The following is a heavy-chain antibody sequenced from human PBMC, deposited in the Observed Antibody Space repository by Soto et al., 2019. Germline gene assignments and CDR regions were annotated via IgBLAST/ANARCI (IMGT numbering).Heavy chain of an antibody. CDR3: ARFALRFLEWSHPQYYYYGMDV. V-gene: IGHV1-18*01. CDR1: GYTFTSYG. Sequence: GASVKVSCKASGYTFTSYGISWVRQAPGQGLEWMGWVSAYNGNTNYAQKLQGRVTMTTDTSTSTAYMQLRSLRSDGTAVYYCARFALRFLEWSHPQYYYYGMDVWGQGTTVNVSS. J-gene: IGHJ6*01. D-gene: IGHD3-3*01. CDR2: VSAYNGNT.